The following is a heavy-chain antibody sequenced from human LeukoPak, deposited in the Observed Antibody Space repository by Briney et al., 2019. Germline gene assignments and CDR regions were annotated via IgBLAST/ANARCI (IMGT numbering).Heavy chain of an antibody. CDR3: ARVSSPNLVGWLDY. V-gene: IGHV4-34*01. CDR2: INHSGST. CDR1: GGSFSGYY. Sequence: SETLSLTCAVYGGSFSGYYWSWIRQPPGKGLEWIGEINHSGSTNYNPSLKSRVTISVDASKNQFSLKLSSVTAADTAVYYCARVSSPNLVGWLDYWGQGTLVTVSS. D-gene: IGHD6-19*01. J-gene: IGHJ4*02.